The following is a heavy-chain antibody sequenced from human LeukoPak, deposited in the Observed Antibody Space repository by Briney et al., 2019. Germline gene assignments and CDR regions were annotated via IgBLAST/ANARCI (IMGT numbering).Heavy chain of an antibody. J-gene: IGHJ4*02. Sequence: SETLSLTCAVSGGPISNYYWSWIRQPPGEGLEWIGYIFYSGSTNYNPSLKSRVTISVDSSRNQFSLKMNSVTTADTAVYYCARHLATATSSFDSWGRGTLVTVSS. V-gene: IGHV4-59*01. CDR2: IFYSGST. D-gene: IGHD1-26*01. CDR1: GGPISNYY. CDR3: ARHLATATSSFDS.